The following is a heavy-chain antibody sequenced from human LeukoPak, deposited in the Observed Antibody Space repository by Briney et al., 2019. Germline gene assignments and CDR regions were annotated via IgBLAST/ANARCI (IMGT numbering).Heavy chain of an antibody. J-gene: IGHJ5*02. D-gene: IGHD6-13*01. CDR2: ISGSGGST. CDR1: GFTFSGYS. CDR3: AKDPAAGTSWFDP. Sequence: GGSLRLSCAASGFTFSGYSMNWVRQAPGKGLEWVSAISGSGGSTYYADSVKGRFTISRDNSKNTLYLQMNSLRAEDTAVYYCAKDPAAGTSWFDPWGQGTLVTVSS. V-gene: IGHV3-23*01.